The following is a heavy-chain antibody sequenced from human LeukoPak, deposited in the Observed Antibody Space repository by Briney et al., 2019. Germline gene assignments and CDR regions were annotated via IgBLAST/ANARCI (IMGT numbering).Heavy chain of an antibody. CDR2: ISSSSSTI. Sequence: GGSLRLSCAASGFTFSSYSMNWVRQAPGKGLEWVSYISSSSSTIYYADSVKGRFTISRDNAKNSLYLQMNSLRAEDTAVYYCARDHASGPQWLVRYDDYWGQGTLVTVSS. D-gene: IGHD6-19*01. V-gene: IGHV3-48*01. CDR1: GFTFSSYS. CDR3: ARDHASGPQWLVRYDDY. J-gene: IGHJ4*02.